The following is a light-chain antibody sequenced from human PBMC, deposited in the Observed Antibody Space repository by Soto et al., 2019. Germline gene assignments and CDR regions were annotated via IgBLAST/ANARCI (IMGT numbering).Light chain of an antibody. CDR1: SSDVGGYNY. Sequence: QSALIQPASVSGPPGQSITISCTGTSSDVGGYNYVSWYQQHPGKAPKLMIYDVSNRPSGVSNRFSGSKSGNTASLTISGLQAEDEADYYCSSYTSSSTLFYVFGTGTKVTVL. CDR2: DVS. J-gene: IGLJ1*01. V-gene: IGLV2-14*01. CDR3: SSYTSSSTLFYV.